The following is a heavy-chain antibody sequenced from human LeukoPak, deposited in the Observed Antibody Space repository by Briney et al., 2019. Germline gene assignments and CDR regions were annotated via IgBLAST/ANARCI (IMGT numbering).Heavy chain of an antibody. CDR2: IYSGGST. Sequence: GGSLRLSCAASGFTVSSNYMSWVRQAPGKGLEWVSVIYSGGSTYYADSVKGRFTISGHNSKNTLYLQMNSLRAEDTAVYYCARYDSSGYLFDYWGQGTLVTVSS. V-gene: IGHV3-53*04. CDR3: ARYDSSGYLFDY. CDR1: GFTVSSNY. J-gene: IGHJ4*02. D-gene: IGHD3-22*01.